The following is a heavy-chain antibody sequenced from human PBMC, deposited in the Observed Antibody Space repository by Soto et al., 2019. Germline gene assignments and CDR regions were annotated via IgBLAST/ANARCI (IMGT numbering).Heavy chain of an antibody. J-gene: IGHJ4*02. CDR1: GGSMRGYF. CDR3: ARGFEFFDY. CDR2: ISYNGNA. V-gene: IGHV4-59*08. Sequence: SETLSLTCNVSGGSMRGYFWTWIRQPPGKGLEWIAYISYNGNANYNPSLRSRITISIDTSEKEFSLNLMSMTAADTAIYYCARGFEFFDYWAQGILVTVS. D-gene: IGHD3-10*01.